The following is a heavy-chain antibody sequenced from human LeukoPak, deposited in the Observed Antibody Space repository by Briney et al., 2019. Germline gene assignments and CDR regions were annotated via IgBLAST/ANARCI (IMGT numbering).Heavy chain of an antibody. CDR3: ARDARGSSYMDV. J-gene: IGHJ6*02. V-gene: IGHV4-59*02. Sequence: SETQSLTCTVSGGSVSFYYWSWIRQPPGKGLEWIGYIYYSGSTNYNPSLKSRVTISVDTSKNQFSLKVSSVTAADTAVYYCARDARGSSYMDVWGQGTTVTVSS. CDR1: GGSVSFYY. CDR2: IYYSGST. D-gene: IGHD3-10*01.